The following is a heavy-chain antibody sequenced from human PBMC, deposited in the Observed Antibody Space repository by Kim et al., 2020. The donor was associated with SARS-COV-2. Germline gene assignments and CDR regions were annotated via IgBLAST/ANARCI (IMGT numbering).Heavy chain of an antibody. CDR2: ISSSSSYI. D-gene: IGHD3-16*01. V-gene: IGHV3-21*01. CDR1: GFTFSSYS. Sequence: GGSLRLSCAASGFTFSSYSMNWVRQAPGKGLEWVSSISSSSSYIYYADSVKGRFTISRDNAKNSLYLQMNSLRAEDTAVYYCARRAYYDYIWGSYLVDYFDYWGQGTLATVSS. CDR3: ARRAYYDYIWGSYLVDYFDY. J-gene: IGHJ4*02.